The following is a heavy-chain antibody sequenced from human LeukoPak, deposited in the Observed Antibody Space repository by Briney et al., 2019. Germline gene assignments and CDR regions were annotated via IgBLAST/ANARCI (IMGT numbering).Heavy chain of an antibody. J-gene: IGHJ4*02. CDR1: GYTFTSYG. Sequence: GESLKISCKASGYTFTSYGINWVRQATGQGLEWMGWMNPNSGNTGYAQKFQGRVTMTRNTSISTAYMELSSLRSEDTAAYFCARGFSGPATPYFDYWGQGTLVTVSS. D-gene: IGHD2-15*01. CDR3: ARGFSGPATPYFDY. CDR2: MNPNSGNT. V-gene: IGHV1-8*02.